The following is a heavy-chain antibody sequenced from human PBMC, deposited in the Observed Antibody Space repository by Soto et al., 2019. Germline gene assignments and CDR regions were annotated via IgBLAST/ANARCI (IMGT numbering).Heavy chain of an antibody. D-gene: IGHD4-17*01. CDR2: ISGSGGST. V-gene: IGHV3-23*01. CDR1: GFTFSSYA. CDR3: ANTHDYGDRTLGY. J-gene: IGHJ4*02. Sequence: EVQLLESGGGLVQPGGSLRLSCAASGFTFSSYAMSWVRQAPGKGLEWVSAISGSGGSTYYADSVKGRFTISRDNSKNTLYLQMNSLRAEDTAVYYCANTHDYGDRTLGYWGQGTLVTVSS.